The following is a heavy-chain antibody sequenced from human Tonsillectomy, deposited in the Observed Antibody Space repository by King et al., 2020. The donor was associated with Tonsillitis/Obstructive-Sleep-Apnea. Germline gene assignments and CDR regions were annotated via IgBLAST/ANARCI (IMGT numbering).Heavy chain of an antibody. V-gene: IGHV5-51*01. J-gene: IGHJ4*02. D-gene: IGHD2-2*01. CDR3: ASTLEDQLLPYFFDY. CDR1: GYTFTSYW. Sequence: QLVQSGAEVKKPGASLKISCKGSGYTFTSYWIGWVRQMPGKGLEWMGFIYPGDSDTRYSPSFQGQVTISADKSINTAYLQWSSLKASDTAMYYCASTLEDQLLPYFFDYWGQGTLVTVSS. CDR2: IYPGDSDT.